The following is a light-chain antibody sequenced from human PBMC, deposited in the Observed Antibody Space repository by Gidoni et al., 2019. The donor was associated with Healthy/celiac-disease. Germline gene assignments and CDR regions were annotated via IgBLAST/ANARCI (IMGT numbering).Light chain of an antibody. J-gene: IGKJ1*01. CDR2: GAS. CDR3: QQYGSSPRE. Sequence: EIVLTQSPGTLSLSPGERATLSCRASQSVSSSYLAWYQQKPGQAPRLLIYGASSRATGIPDRVSGSGSGTDFTLTISRLEPEDFGVYYWQQYGSSPREFGQGTKVEIK. CDR1: QSVSSSY. V-gene: IGKV3-20*01.